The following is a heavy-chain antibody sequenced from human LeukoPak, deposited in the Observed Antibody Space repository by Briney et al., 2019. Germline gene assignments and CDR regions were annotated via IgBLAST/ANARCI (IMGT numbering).Heavy chain of an antibody. CDR2: ISGSGLTI. Sequence: GGSLRLSCAASAFTFSDDYMLWVRPAPGKGMEWVSTISGSGLTIYYADSVKGRFSISRDNAKNSLSLQMNSLRGDDTAVYFCARDGSGSSNSYYRDVWGKGTAVSVSS. CDR1: AFTFSDDY. CDR3: ARDGSGSSNSYYRDV. V-gene: IGHV3-11*01. D-gene: IGHD6-6*01. J-gene: IGHJ6*03.